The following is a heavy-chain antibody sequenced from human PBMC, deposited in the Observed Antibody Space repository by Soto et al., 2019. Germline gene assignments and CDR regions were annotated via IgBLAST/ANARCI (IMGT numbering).Heavy chain of an antibody. CDR1: GFTFSSYS. Sequence: GGSLRLSCAASGFTFSSYSMNWVRQAPGKGLEWVSSISSSSSYIYYADSVKGRFTISRDNAKNSLYLQMNSLRAEDTAVYYCARAVWTGTDYYYYGMDVWGQGTTVTVSS. CDR3: ARAVWTGTDYYYYGMDV. J-gene: IGHJ6*02. D-gene: IGHD1-1*01. V-gene: IGHV3-21*04. CDR2: ISSSSSYI.